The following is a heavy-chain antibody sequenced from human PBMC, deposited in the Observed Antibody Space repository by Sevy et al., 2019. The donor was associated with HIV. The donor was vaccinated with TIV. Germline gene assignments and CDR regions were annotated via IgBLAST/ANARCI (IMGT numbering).Heavy chain of an antibody. Sequence: GGSLRLSCAASGFAPSPYGMPWARQAPGKGLEWVAVIGYDGSNKYYADSVKGRFSISRDNSRNTLFLQMDSLRAEDTAVYYCARDPRMYGDYLLAYFDYWGQGTLVTVSS. J-gene: IGHJ4*02. D-gene: IGHD2-8*01. CDR1: GFAPSPYG. CDR3: ARDPRMYGDYLLAYFDY. V-gene: IGHV3-33*01. CDR2: IGYDGSNK.